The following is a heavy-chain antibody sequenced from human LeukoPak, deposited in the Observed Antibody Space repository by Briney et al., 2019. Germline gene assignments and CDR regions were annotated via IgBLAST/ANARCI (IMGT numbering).Heavy chain of an antibody. V-gene: IGHV4-59*02. CDR1: GASVSGNY. CDR2: LLDDGVT. D-gene: IGHD5-18*01. Sequence: SETLSLTCAVSGASVSGNYWSWIRQSPERGLEWIGHLLDDGVTDYNPSLKSRVTILSDTSKNQFSLRLTPVTAADTAIYYCAKFSRWIPFKFWGQGTLVTVSS. CDR3: AKFSRWIPFKF. J-gene: IGHJ1*01.